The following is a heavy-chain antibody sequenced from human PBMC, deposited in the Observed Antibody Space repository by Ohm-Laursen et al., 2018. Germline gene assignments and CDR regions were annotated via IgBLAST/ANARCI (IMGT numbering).Heavy chain of an antibody. Sequence: SQTLSLTWTVSGGSIFSGDYYWSWIRQHPGKGLEWIGYIYYTGSTYYNPSLKGRLTISLDTSKNHFSLKLSSVTAADTAVYYCARALYTNNWFDPWGQGTLVTVSS. CDR1: GGSIFSGDYY. CDR2: IYYTGST. CDR3: ARALYTNNWFDP. D-gene: IGHD2-2*02. J-gene: IGHJ5*02. V-gene: IGHV4-31*02.